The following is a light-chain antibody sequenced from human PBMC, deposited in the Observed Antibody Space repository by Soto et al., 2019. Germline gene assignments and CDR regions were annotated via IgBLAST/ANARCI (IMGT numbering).Light chain of an antibody. CDR1: QTITPTF. CDR2: GAS. J-gene: IGKJ4*01. Sequence: EIVLMQSPGTLSLSPGERATLSCRASQTITPTFLAWYQQKPGQAPRLLIYGASSRATDIPDRFSGSGSGTDFTLTISKLEPEGFAVYYCQQFGVSPTFGGGTKVEIK. V-gene: IGKV3-20*01. CDR3: QQFGVSPT.